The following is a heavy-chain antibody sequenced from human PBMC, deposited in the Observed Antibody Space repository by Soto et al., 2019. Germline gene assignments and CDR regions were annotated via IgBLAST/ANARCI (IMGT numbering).Heavy chain of an antibody. CDR1: GGSFSGYY. J-gene: IGHJ4*02. Sequence: PSGTLSLTCAVYGGSFSGYYWSWIRQPPGKGLEWIGYIYHSGSTNYNPSLKSRVTISVDRSKNQFSLKLSSVTAADTAVYYCARGTYYGGNSIFDYWAQGTLVTVSS. CDR3: ARGTYYGGNSIFDY. CDR2: IYHSGST. V-gene: IGHV4-34*01. D-gene: IGHD2-21*02.